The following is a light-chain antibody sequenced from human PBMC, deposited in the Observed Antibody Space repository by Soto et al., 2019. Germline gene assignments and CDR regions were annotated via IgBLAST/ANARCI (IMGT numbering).Light chain of an antibody. CDR2: EVS. Sequence: QSALTQPPSASGSPGQSVTISCTGTSSDVGGFNYVSWYQQHPGKAPKVIIYEVSKRPSGVPDRFSGSKSGSTASLTVSGLQAEDEADYYCSSYADTNIFVFGTGTKVTVL. CDR1: SSDVGGFNY. CDR3: SSYADTNIFV. J-gene: IGLJ1*01. V-gene: IGLV2-8*01.